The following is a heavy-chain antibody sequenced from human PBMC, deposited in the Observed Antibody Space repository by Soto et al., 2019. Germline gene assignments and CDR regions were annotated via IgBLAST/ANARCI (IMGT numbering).Heavy chain of an antibody. CDR3: ACPYGDDAFDI. D-gene: IGHD4-17*01. V-gene: IGHV3-43*01. CDR1: GFTFDDYT. J-gene: IGHJ3*02. Sequence: PGGSLRLSCAASGFTFDDYTMHWVRQAPGKGLEWVSLISWDGGSTYYADSVKGRFTISRDNSKNSLYLQMNSLRTEDTALYYYACPYGDDAFDIWGQGTMVTVSS. CDR2: ISWDGGST.